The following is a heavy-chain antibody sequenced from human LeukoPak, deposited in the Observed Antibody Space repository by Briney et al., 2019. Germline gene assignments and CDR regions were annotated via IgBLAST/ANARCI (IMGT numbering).Heavy chain of an antibody. D-gene: IGHD3-16*01. V-gene: IGHV4-59*01. CDR2: IHYSGRP. CDR3: LRFGVNYDMDV. Sequence: SETLSLTCSVSCLSISGYYWTWVRQPPAKGLEWIGQIHYSGRPDYNPSLKSRITMSVDTSRNQISLKLSSVTAADTAIYYCLRFGVNYDMDVWGQGTTVTVFS. J-gene: IGHJ6*02. CDR1: CLSISGYY.